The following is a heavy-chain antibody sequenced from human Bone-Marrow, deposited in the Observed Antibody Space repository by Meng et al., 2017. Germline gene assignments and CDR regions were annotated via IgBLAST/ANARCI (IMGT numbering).Heavy chain of an antibody. CDR1: GGSIYGSAYY. D-gene: IGHD1-1*01. Sequence: QVQLQESGPGLVKPSETLSLTCTVSGGSIYGSAYYWGWFRQPPEKVLGLSVSIYYSESNDYHPSLRRLVTIFVDTSKNLFSLQLSSMTAATAAFYYCASQRANPTDNWGQGTLVTVSS. CDR2: IYYSESN. CDR3: ASQRANPTDN. V-gene: IGHV4-39*02. J-gene: IGHJ4*02.